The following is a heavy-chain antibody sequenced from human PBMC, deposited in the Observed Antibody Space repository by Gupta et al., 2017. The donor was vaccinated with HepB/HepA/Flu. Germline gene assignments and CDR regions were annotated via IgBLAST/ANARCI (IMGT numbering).Heavy chain of an antibody. CDR1: GLTFSSYA. J-gene: IGHJ4*02. D-gene: IGHD6-13*01. Sequence: EVQLLESGGGLVQTGGSLRLSCAASGLTFSSYAMRWVRQAPGKGLEWVSAISGSGGSTYYADSVKGRFTISRDNSKNTLYLQMNSLRAEDTAVYYCAKDRIAAAGRLDYWGQGTLVTVSS. V-gene: IGHV3-23*01. CDR2: ISGSGGST. CDR3: AKDRIAAAGRLDY.